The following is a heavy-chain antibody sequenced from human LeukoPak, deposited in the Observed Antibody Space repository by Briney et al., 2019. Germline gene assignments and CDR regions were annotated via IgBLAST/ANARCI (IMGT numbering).Heavy chain of an antibody. D-gene: IGHD3-9*01. J-gene: IGHJ4*02. CDR2: ISSSGSTI. CDR3: ARGLNVYDILTGYFLDY. V-gene: IGHV3-48*03. CDR1: GFTFSSYE. Sequence: GGSLRLSCAASGFTFSSYEMNWVRQAPGKGLEWVSYISSSGSTIYYADSVKGRFTISRDNAKNSLYLRMNSLRAEDTAVYYCARGLNVYDILTGYFLDYWGQGTLVTVSS.